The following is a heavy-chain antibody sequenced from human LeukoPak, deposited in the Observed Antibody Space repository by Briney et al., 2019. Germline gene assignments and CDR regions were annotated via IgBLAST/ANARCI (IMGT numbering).Heavy chain of an antibody. Sequence: SETLSLTCTVSGVSISSGSYYWSWIRQPAGKGLEWIGRIYTSGSTNYNPSLKSRVTISVDTSKNQFSLTLSSVTAADTAVYYGARTRSSYYDSREGAFDIWGQGTMVTVSS. V-gene: IGHV4-61*02. CDR2: IYTSGST. CDR3: ARTRSSYYDSREGAFDI. D-gene: IGHD3-22*01. J-gene: IGHJ3*02. CDR1: GVSISSGSYY.